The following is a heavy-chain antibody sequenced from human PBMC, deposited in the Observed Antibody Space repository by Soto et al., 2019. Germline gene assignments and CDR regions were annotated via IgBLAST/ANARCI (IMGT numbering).Heavy chain of an antibody. Sequence: GESLKISCKGSGYSFSNNWIGWVRQMPGKGLEWMGIIYPGDSDTRYSPSFQGQVTISADKSVNTAYLQWSSLKASDTAMYYCARQGGEYNTMSDYWGQGTLVTVSS. D-gene: IGHD3-10*01. V-gene: IGHV5-51*01. J-gene: IGHJ4*02. CDR1: GYSFSNNW. CDR3: ARQGGEYNTMSDY. CDR2: IYPGDSDT.